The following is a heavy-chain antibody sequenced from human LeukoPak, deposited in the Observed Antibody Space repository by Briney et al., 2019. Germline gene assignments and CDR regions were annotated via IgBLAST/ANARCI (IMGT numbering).Heavy chain of an antibody. D-gene: IGHD6-6*01. V-gene: IGHV1-2*02. CDR3: ARGGSSSSARSLLIDP. J-gene: IGHJ5*02. Sequence: ASVKVSCKASGYTFTGYYMHWVRQAPGQGLEWMRWINPNSGGTNYAQKFQGRVTMTRDTSISTAYMELSRLRSDDTAVYYCARGGSSSSARSLLIDPWGQGTLVTVSS. CDR1: GYTFTGYY. CDR2: INPNSGGT.